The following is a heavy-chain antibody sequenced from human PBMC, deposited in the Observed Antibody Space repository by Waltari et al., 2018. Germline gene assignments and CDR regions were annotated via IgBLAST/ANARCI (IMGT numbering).Heavy chain of an antibody. CDR2: IYYSGST. CDR1: GGSISSSSYY. V-gene: IGHV4-39*07. Sequence: QLQLQESGPGLVKPSETLSLTCTVSGGSISSSSYYWDWIRQPQGKGLEWIGSIYYSGSTYYNPSLKSRVTIAVDTSKNQFSLKLSSVTAADTAVYYCARVNYYDSSGLDYWGQGTLVTVSS. J-gene: IGHJ4*02. CDR3: ARVNYYDSSGLDY. D-gene: IGHD3-22*01.